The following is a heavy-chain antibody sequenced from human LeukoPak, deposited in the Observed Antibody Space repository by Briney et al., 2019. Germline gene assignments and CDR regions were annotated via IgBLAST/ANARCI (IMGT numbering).Heavy chain of an antibody. V-gene: IGHV3-53*04. J-gene: IGHJ3*02. Sequence: PGGSLRLSCAASGFTVSSNYMSWVRQAPGKGLEWVSVIYSGGSTYYADSVKGRFTISSHNSKNTLYLQMNSLRAEDTAVYYCARVSRDGNSVVVPAAIDDAFDIWGQGTVVTVSS. CDR2: IYSGGST. CDR1: GFTVSSNY. D-gene: IGHD2-2*01. CDR3: ARVSRDGNSVVVPAAIDDAFDI.